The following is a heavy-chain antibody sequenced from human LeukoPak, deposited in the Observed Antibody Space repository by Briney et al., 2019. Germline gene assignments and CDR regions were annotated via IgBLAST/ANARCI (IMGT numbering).Heavy chain of an antibody. CDR1: GFTFSSHA. Sequence: GGSLRLSCAASGFTFSSHALHWVRQAPGKGLEWVAVISYDGSTKYYADSVKGRFTISRDNSKNALYLQMNSLRADDTAVFYCARDSGDGYTPPYYYYYMDVWGKGTTVTISS. D-gene: IGHD5-24*01. CDR3: ARDSGDGYTPPYYYYYMDV. J-gene: IGHJ6*03. V-gene: IGHV3-30*04. CDR2: ISYDGSTK.